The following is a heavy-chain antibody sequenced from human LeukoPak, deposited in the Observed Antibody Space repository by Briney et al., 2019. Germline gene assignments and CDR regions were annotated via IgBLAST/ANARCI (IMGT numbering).Heavy chain of an antibody. J-gene: IGHJ4*02. CDR1: GNYW. Sequence: GGSLRLSCAASGNYWMHWVRQAPGKGLVWVSHINSDGSWTTYADSVKGRFTISKDNAKNMVYLQMNNLRAEDTAVYYCVSFYETYWGRGTLVTVSS. CDR3: VSFYETY. D-gene: IGHD2-2*01. CDR2: INSDGSWT. V-gene: IGHV3-74*01.